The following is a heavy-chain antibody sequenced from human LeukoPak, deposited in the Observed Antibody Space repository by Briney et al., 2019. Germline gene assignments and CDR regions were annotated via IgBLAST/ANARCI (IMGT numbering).Heavy chain of an antibody. V-gene: IGHV3-23*01. CDR3: AKEPPVVPAAIGEDYFDY. CDR2: VSGSGGST. D-gene: IGHD2-2*01. Sequence: GGSLRLSCAASGFTFSSYAMSWVRQAPGKGLEWVSAVSGSGGSTYYADSVKGRFTISRDNSKNTLYLQMNSLRAEDTAVYYCAKEPPVVPAAIGEDYFDYWGQGTLVTVSS. CDR1: GFTFSSYA. J-gene: IGHJ4*02.